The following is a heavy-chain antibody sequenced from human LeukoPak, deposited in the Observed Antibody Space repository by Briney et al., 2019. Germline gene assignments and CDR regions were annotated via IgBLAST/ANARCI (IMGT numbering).Heavy chain of an antibody. CDR1: GGSISSYY. J-gene: IGHJ3*02. CDR3: ARDDFWSGPGENDAFDI. Sequence: SETLSLTCTVSGGSISSYYWSWIRQPPGKGLEWIGYIYYSGSTNYNPSLKSRVTMSVDTSKNQFSLKLSSVTAADTAVYYCARDDFWSGPGENDAFDIWGQGTMVTVSS. V-gene: IGHV4-59*12. CDR2: IYYSGST. D-gene: IGHD3-3*01.